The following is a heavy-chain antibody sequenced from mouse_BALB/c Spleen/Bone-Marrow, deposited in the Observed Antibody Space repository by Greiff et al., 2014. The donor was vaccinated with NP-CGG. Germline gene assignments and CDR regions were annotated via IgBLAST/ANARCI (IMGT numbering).Heavy chain of an antibody. D-gene: IGHD2-2*01. CDR2: INPYNDGT. V-gene: IGHV1-14*01. J-gene: IGHJ1*01. CDR1: GYTFTSYV. CDR3: ARREDGYGTFYWYFDV. Sequence: EVQLQQSGPELVKPGASVKMSCKASGYTFTSYVMHWVKQKPGQGLEWIGYINPYNDGTKYNEKFKGKATLTSDESSSTAYMELSSLTSEDSAVYYCARREDGYGTFYWYFDVWGAGTTVTVSS.